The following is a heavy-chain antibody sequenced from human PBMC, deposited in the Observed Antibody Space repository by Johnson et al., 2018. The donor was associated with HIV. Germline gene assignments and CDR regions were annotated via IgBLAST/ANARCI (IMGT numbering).Heavy chain of an antibody. Sequence: VQLVESGGGLVQPGGSLRLSCAASGFTFSSYDMHWVRQATGKGLEWVSAIGTAGNTYYPGSVKGRFTISRDNSKNTLYLQMNTLRAEDTAVYFCARGGGCGGDCYSGYDAFDIWGQGTMVTVSS. CDR3: ARGGGCGGDCYSGYDAFDI. D-gene: IGHD2-21*01. CDR2: IGTAGNT. CDR1: GFTFSSYD. J-gene: IGHJ3*02. V-gene: IGHV3-13*01.